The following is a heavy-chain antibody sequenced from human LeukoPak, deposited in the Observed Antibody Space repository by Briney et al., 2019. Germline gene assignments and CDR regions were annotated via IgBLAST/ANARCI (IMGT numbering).Heavy chain of an antibody. D-gene: IGHD1-26*01. CDR2: IRYDGSNK. Sequence: PGGSLRLSCAASGFTFSSYGMQWVRQAPGKGLEWVAFIRYDGSNKYYADSVKGRFTISRDNSKNTLYLQMNSLRAEDTAVYYCAKGGIVGTTRQNYFDYWGQGTLVTVSS. J-gene: IGHJ4*02. CDR3: AKGGIVGTTRQNYFDY. V-gene: IGHV3-30*02. CDR1: GFTFSSYG.